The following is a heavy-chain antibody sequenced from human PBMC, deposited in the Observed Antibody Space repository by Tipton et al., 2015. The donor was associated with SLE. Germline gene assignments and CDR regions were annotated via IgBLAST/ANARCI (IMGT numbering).Heavy chain of an antibody. Sequence: TLSLTCTVSGGSISSYYWSWIRQPPGKGLEWIGYIYYSGCTNYNPSLKSRVTISVDTSKKQFSLRLSSVTAADTAVSYCARSRDSSGYYLLDYLCQGTLVPGS. CDR3: ARSRDSSGYYLLDY. V-gene: IGHV4-59*07. CDR1: GGSISSYY. CDR2: IYYSGCT. D-gene: IGHD3-22*01. J-gene: IGHJ4*02.